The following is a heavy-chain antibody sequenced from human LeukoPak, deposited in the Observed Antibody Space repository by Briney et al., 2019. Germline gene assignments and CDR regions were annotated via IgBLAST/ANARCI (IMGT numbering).Heavy chain of an antibody. Sequence: PSETLSLTCTVSGGSISSGGYYWSWIRQHPGKGLEWIGYIYYSGSTYYNPSLKSRVTISVDTSKNQFSLKLGSVTAADTAVYYCARPGSGSRLRAFDIWGQGTMVTVSS. CDR1: GGSISSGGYY. J-gene: IGHJ3*02. CDR3: ARPGSGSRLRAFDI. V-gene: IGHV4-39*01. CDR2: IYYSGST. D-gene: IGHD1-26*01.